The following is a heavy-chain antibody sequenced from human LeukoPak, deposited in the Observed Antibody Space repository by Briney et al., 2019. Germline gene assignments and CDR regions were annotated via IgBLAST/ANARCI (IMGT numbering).Heavy chain of an antibody. CDR3: ARSQFRTTNSGAWGFQP. D-gene: IGHD3-16*01. CDR2: IVVGSGNT. V-gene: IGHV1-58*02. Sequence: SVKVSCKASGFTFTSSAMQWVRQARGQRLEWIGWIVVGSGNTNYAQKFQERVTITRDMSTSTAYMELSSLRSEDTAVYYCARSQFRTTNSGAWGFQPWGQGTLVTVSS. CDR1: GFTFTSSA. J-gene: IGHJ1*01.